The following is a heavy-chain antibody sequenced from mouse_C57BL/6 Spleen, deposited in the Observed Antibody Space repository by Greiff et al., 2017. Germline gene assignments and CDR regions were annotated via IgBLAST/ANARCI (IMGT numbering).Heavy chain of an antibody. CDR3: ARDRLYGNYGYWYFDV. D-gene: IGHD2-1*01. CDR1: GYSITSGYY. V-gene: IGHV3-6*01. J-gene: IGHJ1*03. Sequence: EVQRVESGPGLVKPSQSLSLTCSVTGYSITSGYYWNWIRQFPGNKLEWMGYISYDGSNNYNPSLKNRISITRDTSKNQFFLKLNSVTTEDTATYYCARDRLYGNYGYWYFDVWGTGTTVTVSS. CDR2: ISYDGSN.